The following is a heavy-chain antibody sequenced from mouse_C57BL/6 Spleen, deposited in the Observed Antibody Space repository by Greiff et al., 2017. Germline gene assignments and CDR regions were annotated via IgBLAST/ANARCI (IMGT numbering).Heavy chain of an antibody. CDR1: GYSITSGYY. D-gene: IGHD2-2*01. J-gene: IGHJ2*01. CDR2: ISYDGSN. Sequence: ESGPGLVKPSQSLSLTCSVTGYSITSGYYWNWIRQFPGNKLEWMGYISYDGSNNYNPSLKNRISITRDTSKNQFFLKLNSVTTEDTATYYCAREADGYDLDYWGQGTTLTVSS. CDR3: AREADGYDLDY. V-gene: IGHV3-6*01.